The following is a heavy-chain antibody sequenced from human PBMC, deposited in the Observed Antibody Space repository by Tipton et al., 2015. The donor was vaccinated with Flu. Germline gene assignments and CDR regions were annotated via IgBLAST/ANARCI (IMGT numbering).Heavy chain of an antibody. V-gene: IGHV4-4*07. J-gene: IGHJ3*02. CDR2: IYTSVST. CDR1: GGSISSYY. CDR3: ARTYYDGSGIIDI. Sequence: PGLVKPSETLSLTCTVSGGSISSYYWSWIRHPAGKGLEWIGRIYTSVSTNYNPSLKSRVTISVDTSKNQFSLKLSSVTAADTAVYYCARTYYDGSGIIDIWGQGTMVTVSS. D-gene: IGHD3-10*01.